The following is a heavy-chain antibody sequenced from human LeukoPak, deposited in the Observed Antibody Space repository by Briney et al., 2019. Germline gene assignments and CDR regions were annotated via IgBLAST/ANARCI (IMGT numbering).Heavy chain of an antibody. CDR2: INHSGST. J-gene: IGHJ6*03. CDR1: GGSFSGYY. Sequence: SETLSLTCAVYGGSFSGYYWSWIRQPPGKGLEWIGEINHSGSTNYNPSLKSRVTISVDTSKNQFSLKLSSVTAADTAVYYCARRILRFLEWQDDYMDVWGKGTTVTVSS. D-gene: IGHD3-3*01. V-gene: IGHV4-34*01. CDR3: ARRILRFLEWQDDYMDV.